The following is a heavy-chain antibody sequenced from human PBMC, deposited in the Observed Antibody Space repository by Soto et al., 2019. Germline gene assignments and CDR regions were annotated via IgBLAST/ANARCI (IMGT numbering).Heavy chain of an antibody. J-gene: IGHJ5*02. V-gene: IGHV4-30-4*01. Sequence: TLSLTCTVSGGSISSGDYYWSWIRQPPGKGLEWIGYIYYSGSTYYNPSLKSRVTISVDTSKNQFSLKLSSVTAADTAVYYCARDSAYYDFWSGYYHNWFDPWGQGTLDTVSS. CDR1: GGSISSGDYY. CDR2: IYYSGST. D-gene: IGHD3-3*01. CDR3: ARDSAYYDFWSGYYHNWFDP.